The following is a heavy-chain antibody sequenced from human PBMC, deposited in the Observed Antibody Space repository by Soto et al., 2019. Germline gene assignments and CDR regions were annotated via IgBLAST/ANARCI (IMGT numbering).Heavy chain of an antibody. D-gene: IGHD6-6*01. J-gene: IGHJ6*02. CDR3: ARDVIGIAARVYGMDV. CDR2: IYYSGST. CDR1: GGSISSGGYY. Sequence: TLSLTCTVSGGSISSGGYYWSWIRQHPGKGLEWIGYIYYSGSTYYNPSLKSRVTISVDTSKNQFSLKLSSVTAADTAVYYCARDVIGIAARVYGMDVRGQGTKVTVSS. V-gene: IGHV4-31*03.